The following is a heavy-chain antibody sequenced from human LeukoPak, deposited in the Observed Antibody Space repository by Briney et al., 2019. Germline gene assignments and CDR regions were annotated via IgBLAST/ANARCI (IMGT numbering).Heavy chain of an antibody. V-gene: IGHV3-23*01. CDR3: AKDYGGYCSSTSCYHSNY. J-gene: IGHJ4*02. D-gene: IGHD2-2*01. CDR1: GFTFSSYA. CDR2: ISGSGGST. Sequence: GGSLRLSRAASGFTFSSYAMSWVRQAPGKGLEWVSAISGSGGSTYYADSVKGRFTISRDNSKNTLYLQMNSLRAEDTAVYYCAKDYGGYCSSTSCYHSNYWGQGTLVTVSS.